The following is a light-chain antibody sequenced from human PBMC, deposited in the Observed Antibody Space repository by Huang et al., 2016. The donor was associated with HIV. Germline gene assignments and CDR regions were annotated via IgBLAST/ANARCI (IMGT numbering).Light chain of an antibody. CDR3: QQYNNWPPYD. CDR2: GVS. CDR1: QSVKKN. V-gene: IGKV3-15*01. Sequence: DMVMTQSPGTLSVSPGERATLACRTSQSVKKNLAWYQQKPGQAPRRLISGVSTRDTGVPARFCGNGSETEFTLTITSVQSEDSAVYYCQQYNNWPPYDFGQGTKLEIK. J-gene: IGKJ2*01.